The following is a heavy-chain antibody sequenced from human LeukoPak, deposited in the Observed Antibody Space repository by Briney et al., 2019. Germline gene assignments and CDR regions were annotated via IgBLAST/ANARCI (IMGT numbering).Heavy chain of an antibody. Sequence: SETLSLTCIVSGGSISASYWSWIRQPPGKGLEYIGHIYYSGSTNYNPSLKSRVTMSLDTSKNQFSLKLSSVTAADTAVYYCAREEVPHGFDIWGQGTMVTVSS. J-gene: IGHJ3*02. CDR2: IYYSGST. V-gene: IGHV4-59*01. CDR3: AREEVPHGFDI. CDR1: GGSISASY.